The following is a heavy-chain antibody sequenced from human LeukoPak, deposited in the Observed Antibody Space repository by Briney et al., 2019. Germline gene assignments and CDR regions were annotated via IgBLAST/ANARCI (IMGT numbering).Heavy chain of an antibody. CDR1: GFTFDDYA. D-gene: IGHD1-26*01. Sequence: GGSLRLSCAASGFTFDDYAMHWVRQAPGKGLEWVSGISWNSGSIGYADSVKGRFTISRDNAKNSLYLQMNSLRAEDMALYYCAKGRGIVGAIGAFDIWGQGTMVTVSS. CDR2: ISWNSGSI. V-gene: IGHV3-9*03. CDR3: AKGRGIVGAIGAFDI. J-gene: IGHJ3*02.